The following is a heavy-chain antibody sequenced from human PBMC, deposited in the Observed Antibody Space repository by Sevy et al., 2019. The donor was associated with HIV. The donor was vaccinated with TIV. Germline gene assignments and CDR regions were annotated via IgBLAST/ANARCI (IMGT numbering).Heavy chain of an antibody. CDR1: GGSVSSGSYY. V-gene: IGHV4-61*01. D-gene: IGHD4-17*01. J-gene: IGHJ3*02. CDR3: ARGIYGVFDAFDI. CDR2: IYYSGST. Sequence: SETLSLTCTVSGGSVSSGSYYWSWIRQPPGKGLEWIGYIYYSGSTNYNPSLKSRVTISVDTSKNQFSLKLSSVITADTAVYYCARGIYGVFDAFDIWGQGTMVTVSS.